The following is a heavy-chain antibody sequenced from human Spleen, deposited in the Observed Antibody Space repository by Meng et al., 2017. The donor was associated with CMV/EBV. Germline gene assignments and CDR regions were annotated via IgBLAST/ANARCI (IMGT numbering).Heavy chain of an antibody. CDR2: IYWDDDK. J-gene: IGHJ4*02. CDR1: RFSLSTSGVC. V-gene: IGHV2-5*02. CDR3: AHSETLTFDY. D-gene: IGHD4/OR15-4a*01. Sequence: TRDFSRFSLSTSGVCVGWLRQPPGKALECLALIYWDDDKHYSPSLKSRLTITKDTSKNQVVLTMTSMDPVDTATYYCAHSETLTFDYWGQGALVTVSS.